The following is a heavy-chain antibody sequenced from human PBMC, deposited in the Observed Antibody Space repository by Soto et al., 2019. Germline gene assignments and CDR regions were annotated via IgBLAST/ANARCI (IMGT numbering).Heavy chain of an antibody. CDR3: ARAHLDSSGYYPPPGGY. V-gene: IGHV3-30-3*01. J-gene: IGHJ4*02. Sequence: QVQLVESGGGVVQPGRSLRLSCAASGFTFSSYAMHWVRQAPGKGLEWVAVISYDGSNKYYADSVKGRFTISRDNSKNTLYLQMNSLRAEDTAVYYCARAHLDSSGYYPPPGGYWGQGTLVTVSS. CDR2: ISYDGSNK. D-gene: IGHD3-22*01. CDR1: GFTFSSYA.